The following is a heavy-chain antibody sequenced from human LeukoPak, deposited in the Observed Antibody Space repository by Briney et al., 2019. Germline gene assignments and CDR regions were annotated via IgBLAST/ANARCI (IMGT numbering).Heavy chain of an antibody. CDR3: ARGRILYYYYMDV. D-gene: IGHD2-15*01. CDR1: GFTFSSYS. V-gene: IGHV3-21*01. J-gene: IGHJ6*03. CDR2: ISSSSSYI. Sequence: GGSLRLSCAASGFTFSSYSMNWVRQAPGKGLEWVSSISSSSSYIYYADSVKGRFTISRDNAKNSLYLQMNSLRAEDTAVYYCARGRILYYYYMDVWGKGTTVTVSS.